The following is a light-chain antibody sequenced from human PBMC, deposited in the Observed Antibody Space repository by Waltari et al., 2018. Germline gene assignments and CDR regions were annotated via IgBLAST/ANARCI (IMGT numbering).Light chain of an antibody. V-gene: IGKV4-1*01. CDR2: WAS. CDR3: QQYYSVPRT. CDR1: QSVLYRSKNKNY. Sequence: DIVMTQTPDSLAVSLGARATIDCKSSQSVLYRSKNKNYLAWYQQKPGQSPKLVIYWASTRESGVPDRFSGSGSGTDFTRTISSLQAEDVAMYYCQQYYSVPRTFGQGTRLEIK. J-gene: IGKJ5*01.